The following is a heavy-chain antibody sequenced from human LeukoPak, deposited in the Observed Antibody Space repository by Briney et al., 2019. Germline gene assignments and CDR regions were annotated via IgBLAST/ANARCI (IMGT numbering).Heavy chain of an antibody. D-gene: IGHD4-17*01. V-gene: IGHV1-2*02. J-gene: IGHJ4*02. CDR2: INPNSGGT. CDR3: ARDSSTVTTRHFDY. Sequence: ASVKVSCKASGYTFTGYYMHWVRQAPGQGLEWMGWINPNSGGTNYAQKFQGRVTMTRDTSISTAYMELSRLRSDDTAVYYCARDSSTVTTRHFDYWGQGTLVTVSS. CDR1: GYTFTGYY.